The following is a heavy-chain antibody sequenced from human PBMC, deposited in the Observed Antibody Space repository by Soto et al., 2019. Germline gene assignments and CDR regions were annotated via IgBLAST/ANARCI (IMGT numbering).Heavy chain of an antibody. CDR1: CGSISSGGYS. CDR3: ARRRGFPYYYGMDV. V-gene: IGHV4-30-2*01. CDR2: IYHSGST. D-gene: IGHD5-12*01. Sequence: QLQLQESGSGLVKPSQTLSLTCAVSCGSISSGGYSWSWIRQPPGKGLEWIGYIYHSGSTYYNPSLQRRVTISVVRSKNQFSPKLSSVTAADTAVYYCARRRGFPYYYGMDVWGQGTTVTVSS. J-gene: IGHJ6*02.